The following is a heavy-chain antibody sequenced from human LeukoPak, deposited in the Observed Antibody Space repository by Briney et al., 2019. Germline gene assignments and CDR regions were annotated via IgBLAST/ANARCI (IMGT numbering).Heavy chain of an antibody. Sequence: GGSLRLSCAASGFTFSSSAMSWVRQAPGKGLEWVSAISNNGGYTYYADSVQGRFTISRDNSKNTLYLQMNSLRAEDTAVYYCARGEFTMDPWGQGTLVIVSS. CDR1: GFTFSSSA. CDR2: ISNNGGYT. V-gene: IGHV3-23*01. CDR3: ARGEFTMDP. J-gene: IGHJ5*02. D-gene: IGHD3-10*01.